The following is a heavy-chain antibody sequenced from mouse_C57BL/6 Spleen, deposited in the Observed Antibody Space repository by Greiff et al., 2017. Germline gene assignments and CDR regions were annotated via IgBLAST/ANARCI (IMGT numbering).Heavy chain of an antibody. J-gene: IGHJ4*01. Sequence: EVQLQESGGGLVKPGGSLKLSCAASGFTFSDYGMHWVRQAPEQGLEWVAYISSGSSTIYYADTVKGRFTISRDNAKNTLFLQMTSLRSEDSAMYYCALDSSGYGYYAMDYWGQGTSVTVSS. V-gene: IGHV5-17*01. CDR3: ALDSSGYGYYAMDY. CDR1: GFTFSDYG. CDR2: ISSGSSTI. D-gene: IGHD3-2*02.